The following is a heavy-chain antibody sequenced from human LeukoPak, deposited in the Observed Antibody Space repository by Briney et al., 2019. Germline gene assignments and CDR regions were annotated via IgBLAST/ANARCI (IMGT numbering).Heavy chain of an antibody. CDR1: GGSFSSYY. D-gene: IGHD6-6*01. Sequence: PSETLSLTCAVYGGSFSSYYWSWIRQPPGKGLEWIGYIYYSGSTNYNPSLKSRVTISVDTSKNQFSLKLSSVTAADTAVYYCARTTVEYSSSSHYFDYWGQGTLVTVSS. CDR3: ARTTVEYSSSSHYFDY. V-gene: IGHV4-59*08. CDR2: IYYSGST. J-gene: IGHJ4*02.